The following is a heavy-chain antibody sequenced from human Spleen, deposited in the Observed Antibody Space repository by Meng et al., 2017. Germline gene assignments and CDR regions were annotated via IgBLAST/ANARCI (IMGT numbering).Heavy chain of an antibody. CDR3: ARDRDYEQNWFDP. J-gene: IGHJ5*02. Sequence: QVQLVQFGAEVKKPGASVKLSCKASGYTFTGYYIHWVRQAPGQGLEWMGWINANTGNPTYAQGFTGRFVFSLDTSVSTAYLQISSLKAEDTAVYYCARDRDYEQNWFDPWGQGTLVTVSS. CDR1: GYTFTGYY. V-gene: IGHV7-4-1*02. D-gene: IGHD4-17*01. CDR2: INANTGNP.